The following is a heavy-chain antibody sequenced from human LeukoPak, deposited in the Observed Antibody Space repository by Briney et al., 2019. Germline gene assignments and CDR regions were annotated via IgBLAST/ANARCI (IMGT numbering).Heavy chain of an antibody. CDR3: ARGDTEVAATADY. J-gene: IGHJ4*02. D-gene: IGHD6-19*01. V-gene: IGHV5-51*01. CDR1: GYSFTTHW. CDR2: LHPGDSDT. Sequence: GGSLKISCKASGYSFTTHWIGWVRQMPGKGLEWMGILHPGDSDTRYSPSFQGQVTISADKSISTAYLQWSSLKASDTAMYYCARGDTEVAATADYWGQGTLVTVSS.